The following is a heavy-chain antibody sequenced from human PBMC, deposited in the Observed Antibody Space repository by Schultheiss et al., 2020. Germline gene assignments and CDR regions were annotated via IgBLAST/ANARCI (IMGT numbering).Heavy chain of an antibody. D-gene: IGHD3-22*01. CDR3: ARDRVYYYDSSGYYLGYYYGMDV. CDR2: IDNDGSNT. Sequence: GGSLRLSCAASGFTFSSYWIHWVRQAPGKGLVWVSRIDNDGSNTIYADSVKGRFTIFRDNAKNTLYLQMNSLRAEDTAVYYCARDRVYYYDSSGYYLGYYYGMDVWGQGTTVTVSS. J-gene: IGHJ6*02. CDR1: GFTFSSYW. V-gene: IGHV3-74*01.